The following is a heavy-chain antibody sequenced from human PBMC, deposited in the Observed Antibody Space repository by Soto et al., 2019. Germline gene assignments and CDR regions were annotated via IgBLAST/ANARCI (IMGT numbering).Heavy chain of an antibody. V-gene: IGHV3-23*01. CDR1: RFTFSTYA. CDR2: ISGSGGNT. CDR3: ARSAMVRGGGWFDP. D-gene: IGHD3-10*01. J-gene: IGHJ5*02. Sequence: EVQLLESGGGLVQPGGSLRLSCAASRFTFSTYAMSWVRQAPGKGLEWVSDISGSGGNTYYVDSVKGRFTISRDNSKSRLYLQMNSLTADDTAIYYCARSAMVRGGGWFDPWGQGPLVIVSS.